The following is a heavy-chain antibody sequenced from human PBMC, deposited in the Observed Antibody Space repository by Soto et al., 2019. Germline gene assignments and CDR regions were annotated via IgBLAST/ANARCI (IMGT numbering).Heavy chain of an antibody. CDR3: AKDREQWLGEAFDY. D-gene: IGHD6-19*01. CDR1: GFTFDDYA. V-gene: IGHV3-9*01. Sequence: GGSLRLSCAASGFTFDDYAMHWVRQAPGKGLEWVSGISWNSGSIAYADSVKGRFTISRDNAKNSLYLQMNSLRAEDTAVYYCAKDREQWLGEAFDYWGQGTLVTVSS. J-gene: IGHJ4*02. CDR2: ISWNSGSI.